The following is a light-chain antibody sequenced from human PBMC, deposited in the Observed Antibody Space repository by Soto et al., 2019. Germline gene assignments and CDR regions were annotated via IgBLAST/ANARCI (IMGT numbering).Light chain of an antibody. V-gene: IGLV7-43*01. CDR2: GTS. CDR1: TGAVTSGYY. CDR3: LLYSGGAVV. J-gene: IGLJ2*01. Sequence: QAVVTQEPSLTVSPGGTVNLTCASSTGAVTSGYYANWFQQKPGQAPRALIYGTSNKHSWTPARFYGSLLGGKAVLTLSGVQPEDEAEYYCLLYSGGAVVFGGGTKLTVL.